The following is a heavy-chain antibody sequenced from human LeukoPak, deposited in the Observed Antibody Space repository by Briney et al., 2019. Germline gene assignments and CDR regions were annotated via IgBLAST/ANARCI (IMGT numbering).Heavy chain of an antibody. J-gene: IGHJ6*03. V-gene: IGHV4-38-2*01. CDR2: INHSGST. CDR1: GYSISSGYY. CDR3: ASGYYMDA. Sequence: PSETLSLTCAVSGYSISSGYYWGWIRQPPGKGLEWIGEINHSGSTNYNPSLKSRVTISVDTSKNQFSLKLSSVTAADTAVYYCASGYYMDAWGKGTTVTVSS.